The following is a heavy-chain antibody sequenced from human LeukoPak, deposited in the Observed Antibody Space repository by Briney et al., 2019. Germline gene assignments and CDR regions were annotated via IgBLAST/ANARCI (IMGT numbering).Heavy chain of an antibody. D-gene: IGHD6-13*01. Sequence: SETLSLTCTVSGGSISSGSYYWSWIRQPAGKGLEWIGRIYTSGSTNYNPSLKSRVTISVDTSKNRFSLKVSSVTVADTAVYYCVRDNSNWYVDYWGQGTLVTVSS. J-gene: IGHJ4*02. V-gene: IGHV4-61*02. CDR1: GGSISSGSYY. CDR2: IYTSGST. CDR3: VRDNSNWYVDY.